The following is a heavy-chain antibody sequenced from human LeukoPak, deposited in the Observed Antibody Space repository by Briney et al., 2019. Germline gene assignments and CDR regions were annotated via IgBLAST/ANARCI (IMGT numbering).Heavy chain of an antibody. D-gene: IGHD6-13*01. CDR3: AKGDLAAAVNY. Sequence: PGGSLRLSCAASGFTFSSYEMNWVRQAPGKGLEWVSYISSSGSTIYYADSVKGRFTISRDNAKNSLYLQMNSLRAEDTAVYYCAKGDLAAAVNYWGQGTLVTVSS. CDR2: ISSSGSTI. CDR1: GFTFSSYE. J-gene: IGHJ4*02. V-gene: IGHV3-48*03.